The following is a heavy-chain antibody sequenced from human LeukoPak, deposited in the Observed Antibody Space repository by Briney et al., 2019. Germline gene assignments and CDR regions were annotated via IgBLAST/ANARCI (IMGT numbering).Heavy chain of an antibody. D-gene: IGHD1-26*01. CDR1: GYTFTGYY. CDR2: INPNSGGT. V-gene: IGHV1-2*02. Sequence: ASVKVSCKASGYTFTGYYMHWVRQAPGQGLECMGWINPNSGGTNYAQKFQGRVTMTRDTSISTAYMELSRLRSDDTAVYYCARAEYNGSYWLRDYYYMDVWGKGTTVTVSS. J-gene: IGHJ6*03. CDR3: ARAEYNGSYWLRDYYYMDV.